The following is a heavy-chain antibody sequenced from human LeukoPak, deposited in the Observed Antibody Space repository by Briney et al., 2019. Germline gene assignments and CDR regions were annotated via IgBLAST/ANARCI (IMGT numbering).Heavy chain of an antibody. D-gene: IGHD2-15*01. CDR3: AKDRGSGFCSGDTCYSYYFDY. CDR2: INPKSGGT. Sequence: APGRVSCKAFRYTFTGFYILSVRQAPGQRVGWMGWINPKSGGTNFAQKFQGRVTMSRDRSITTAYMELSRLRSDVTGVYYCAKDRGSGFCSGDTCYSYYFDYWGQGTLVTVSS. V-gene: IGHV1-2*02. CDR1: RYTFTGFY. J-gene: IGHJ4*02.